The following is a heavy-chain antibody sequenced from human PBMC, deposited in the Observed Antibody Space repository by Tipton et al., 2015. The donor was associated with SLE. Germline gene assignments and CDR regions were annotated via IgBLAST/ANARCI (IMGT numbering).Heavy chain of an antibody. CDR1: GGSFSGYY. CDR3: ARDWLGGVDSFDY. CDR2: INHSGST. D-gene: IGHD3-16*01. V-gene: IGHV4-34*01. Sequence: TLSLTCAVYGGSFSGYYWSWIRQPPGKGLEWIGEINHSGSTNYNPSLKSRVTISVDTSKNQFSLKVSSVTAADTALYYCARDWLGGVDSFDYWGQGTLVTVSS. J-gene: IGHJ4*02.